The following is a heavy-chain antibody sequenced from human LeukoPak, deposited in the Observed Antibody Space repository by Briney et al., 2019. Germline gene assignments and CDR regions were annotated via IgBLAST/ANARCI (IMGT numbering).Heavy chain of an antibody. D-gene: IGHD3-3*01. V-gene: IGHV4-39*01. J-gene: IGHJ4*02. CDR3: VTDLGYFDY. CDR2: IYYTGSS. CDR1: GGSITSSDYS. Sequence: SETLSLTCTVSGGSITSSDYSWGWVRQPPGKGLEWIGRIYYTGSSYYNPSLKSRVTVSVDTSKNQFSLKLSSVTAADTAVYYCVTDLGYFDYWGQGTLVTVSS.